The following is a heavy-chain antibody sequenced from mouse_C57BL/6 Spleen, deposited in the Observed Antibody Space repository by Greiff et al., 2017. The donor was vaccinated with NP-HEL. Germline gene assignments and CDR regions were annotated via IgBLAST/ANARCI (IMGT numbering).Heavy chain of an antibody. CDR2: INPNNGGT. CDR1: GYTFTDYN. J-gene: IGHJ4*01. Sequence: DVQLQESGPELVKPGASVKIPCKASGYTFTDYNMDWVKQSHGKSLEWIGDINPNNGGTIYNQKFKGKATLTVDKSSSTAYMELRSLTSEDTAVYYCARSVYYGNFAGYAMDYWGQGTSVTVSS. D-gene: IGHD2-1*01. CDR3: ARSVYYGNFAGYAMDY. V-gene: IGHV1-18*01.